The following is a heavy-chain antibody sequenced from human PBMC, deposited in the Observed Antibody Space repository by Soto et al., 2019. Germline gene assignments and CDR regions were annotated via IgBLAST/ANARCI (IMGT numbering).Heavy chain of an antibody. CDR3: ARATYCTGGNCLLDY. D-gene: IGHD2-15*01. CDR2: IYSGGST. Sequence: EVQLAESGGGLVQPGGSLRLSCAASEFTVTSNYMSWVRQAPGKGLEWVSVIYSGGSTYYADFVKGRFTISRDNSKNTVYLQMNSLRADDTAVYYCARATYCTGGNCLLDYWGQGTLVTVSS. CDR1: EFTVTSNY. V-gene: IGHV3-53*04. J-gene: IGHJ4*02.